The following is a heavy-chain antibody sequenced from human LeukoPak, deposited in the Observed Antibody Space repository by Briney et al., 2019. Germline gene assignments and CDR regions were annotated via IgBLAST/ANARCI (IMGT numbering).Heavy chain of an antibody. Sequence: SETLSLTCTVSGGSISRSYWNWIRQPAGKGLEWIGPMCTSGNPKYHPSLKSRVTMSEDTSKNQLSLKVSSVTAADTAVYYCARGAVLRFLEWLRAPSWFDPWGQGTLVTVSS. CDR2: MCTSGNP. D-gene: IGHD3-3*01. CDR1: GGSISRSY. V-gene: IGHV4-4*07. CDR3: ARGAVLRFLEWLRAPSWFDP. J-gene: IGHJ5*02.